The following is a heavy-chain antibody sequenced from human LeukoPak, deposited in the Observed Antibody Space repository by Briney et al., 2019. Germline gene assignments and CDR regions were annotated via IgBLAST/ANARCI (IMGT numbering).Heavy chain of an antibody. CDR1: GGSVSSGSYY. V-gene: IGHV4-39*01. CDR2: IYYSGST. D-gene: IGHD3-22*01. Sequence: SETLSLTCTVSGGSVSSGSYYWSWIRQPPGKGLEWIGSIYYSGSTYYNPSLKSRVTISVDTSKNQFSLKLSSVTAADTAVYYCARQHLQGSGFFDPWGQGTLVTVSS. CDR3: ARQHLQGSGFFDP. J-gene: IGHJ5*02.